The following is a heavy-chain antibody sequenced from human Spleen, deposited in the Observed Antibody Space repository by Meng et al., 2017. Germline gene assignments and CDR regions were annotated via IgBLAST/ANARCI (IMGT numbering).Heavy chain of an antibody. V-gene: IGHV4-4*02. CDR2: IYHSGRA. D-gene: IGHD1-14*01. Sequence: QVHLQESGPGLVKPSGTLSLTCAVSGGSISTRDWWTWVRQPPGKGLEWIGEIYHSGRANYIPTLKSRVTISVDKSKNQFSLDLRSVIAADTAVYFCARNLVGSSLDYWGQGTLVTASS. J-gene: IGHJ4*02. CDR1: GGSISTRDW. CDR3: ARNLVGSSLDY.